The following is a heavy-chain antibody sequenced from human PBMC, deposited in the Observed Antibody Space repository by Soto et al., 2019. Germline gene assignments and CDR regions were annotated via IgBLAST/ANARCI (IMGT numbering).Heavy chain of an antibody. V-gene: IGHV2-5*02. CDR1: GFSLSTSGVS. Sequence: QITLKESSPTLVKTTQTLTLTCTFSGFSLSTSGVSVGWIRQPPGKALEWLALIFWDDEKRYSPTLKSRLTTTKDTSKHLVVLTLTNMDPVDTATYYCEHRLGEFGSRLAFDYWGQGILVTVSS. J-gene: IGHJ4*02. D-gene: IGHD3-10*01. CDR2: IFWDDEK. CDR3: EHRLGEFGSRLAFDY.